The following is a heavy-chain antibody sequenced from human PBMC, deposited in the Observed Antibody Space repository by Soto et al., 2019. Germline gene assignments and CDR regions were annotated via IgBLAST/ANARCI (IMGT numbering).Heavy chain of an antibody. V-gene: IGHV4-34*01. Sequence: SETLSLTCAVYGGSFSGYYWSWIRQPPGKGLEWIGEINHSGSTNYNPSLKSRVTISVDTSKNLFSLKLSSVTAADTAVYYCARVVNSYGSGSYYGYYYYGMDVWGQGTTVTVSS. J-gene: IGHJ6*02. D-gene: IGHD3-10*01. CDR1: GGSFSGYY. CDR3: ARVVNSYGSGSYYGYYYYGMDV. CDR2: INHSGST.